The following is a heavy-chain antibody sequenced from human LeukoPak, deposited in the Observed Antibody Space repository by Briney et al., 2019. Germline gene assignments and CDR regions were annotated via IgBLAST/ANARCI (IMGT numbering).Heavy chain of an antibody. D-gene: IGHD5-18*01. J-gene: IGHJ5*02. Sequence: ASVKVSCKTSGYTFTNYYMHWVRQAPGQGLEWMGIINPSGGSTSYAQKFQGRVTMTRDMSTSTVYMELSSLRSEDTAVYYCAATVMLGWFDPWGQGTLVTVSS. CDR1: GYTFTNYY. CDR3: AATVMLGWFDP. CDR2: INPSGGST. V-gene: IGHV1-46*01.